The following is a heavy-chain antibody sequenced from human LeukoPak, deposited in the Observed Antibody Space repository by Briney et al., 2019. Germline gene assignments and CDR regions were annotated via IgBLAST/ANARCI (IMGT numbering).Heavy chain of an antibody. Sequence: QPGGSLRLSCETSGFTFSNFVMTWVRQAPGKGLEWVSLITVHPTTAYYAKSVQGRFIISRDNSKNTVYLQMNSLRVDDSAVYYCAKDLRSSQRPPGYMDVWGNGTTVIVSS. CDR1: GFTFSNFV. D-gene: IGHD2/OR15-2a*01. CDR3: AKDLRSSQRPPGYMDV. J-gene: IGHJ6*03. CDR2: ITVHPTTA. V-gene: IGHV3-23*01.